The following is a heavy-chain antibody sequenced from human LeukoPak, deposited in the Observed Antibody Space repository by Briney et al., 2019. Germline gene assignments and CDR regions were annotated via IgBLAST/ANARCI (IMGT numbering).Heavy chain of an antibody. Sequence: PVASVKVSCKASGYTFTSHYMHWVRQAPGQGLEWMGIINPSGGSTSYAQKFQGRVTMTRDTSTSTVYMELSSLRSEDTAVYYCAKEYCSSTSCLYYFDYWGQGTLVTVSS. J-gene: IGHJ4*02. CDR1: GYTFTSHY. CDR2: INPSGGST. CDR3: AKEYCSSTSCLYYFDY. V-gene: IGHV1-46*01. D-gene: IGHD2-2*01.